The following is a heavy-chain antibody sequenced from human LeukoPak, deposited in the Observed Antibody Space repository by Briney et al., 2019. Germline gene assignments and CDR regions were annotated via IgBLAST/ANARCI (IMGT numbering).Heavy chain of an antibody. D-gene: IGHD3-10*01. CDR2: IYGSGST. CDR3: ARDSGTTGEVKFDP. V-gene: IGHV4-4*07. J-gene: IGHJ5*02. CDR1: GGSISRYY. Sequence: PSETLSLTCTVSGGSISRYYWSWIRQPAGKGLEWIGRIYGSGSTTYNPSLKSRVRLSVDTSKSQFSLKLNSVTAADTAIYFCARDSGTTGEVKFDPWGQGTLVTVSS.